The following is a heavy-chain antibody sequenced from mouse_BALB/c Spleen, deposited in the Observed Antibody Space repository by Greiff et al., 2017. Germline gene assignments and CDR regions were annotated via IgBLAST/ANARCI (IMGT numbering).Heavy chain of an antibody. CDR2: IDPYNGGT. J-gene: IGHJ4*01. Sequence: EVKLQESGPELVKPGASVKVSCKASGYAFTSYNMYWVKQSHGKSLEWIGYIDPYNGGTSYNQKFKGKATLTVDKSSSTAYMELSSLTSEDSAVYYCAEYGNYGAMDYWGQGTSVTVSS. D-gene: IGHD2-10*02. CDR1: GYAFTSYN. V-gene: IGHV1S135*01. CDR3: AEYGNYGAMDY.